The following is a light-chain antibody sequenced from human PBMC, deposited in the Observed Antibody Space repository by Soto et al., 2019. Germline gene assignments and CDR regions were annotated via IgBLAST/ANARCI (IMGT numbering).Light chain of an antibody. V-gene: IGKV1-39*01. CDR3: QQSYNTLT. J-gene: IGKJ4*01. CDR2: SAS. CDR1: QSISTF. Sequence: DIQMTQSPSSLSASVGDRVTITCRASQSISTFLSWYQHRPGKAPKLLLYSASTLQSGVPPRFSGSGSGTDFSLTISSLQPEDSAAYYCQQSYNTLTFGGGTKVEIK.